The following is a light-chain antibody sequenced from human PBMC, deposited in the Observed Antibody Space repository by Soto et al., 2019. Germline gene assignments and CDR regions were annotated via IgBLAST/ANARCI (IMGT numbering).Light chain of an antibody. Sequence: DIQMTQSPSTLSGSVGDRVTITCRASQTISSWLAWYQQNPGKAPKLLIYKASTLKSGVPSRFSGSGSETEFTLTISSLQPDDFATYYCQHYNSYSEAFGQGTKVDI. V-gene: IGKV1-5*03. CDR1: QTISSW. CDR3: QHYNSYSEA. CDR2: KAS. J-gene: IGKJ1*01.